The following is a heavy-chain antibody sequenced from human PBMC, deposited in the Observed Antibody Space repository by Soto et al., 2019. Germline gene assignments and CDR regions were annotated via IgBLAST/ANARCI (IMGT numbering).Heavy chain of an antibody. CDR1: AGGSLSRGDSY. J-gene: IGHJ4*02. D-gene: IGHD6-13*01. CDR3: ARGVGSSWYVAYFDD. Sequence: QVQLQESGPGLVKPSQTLSLTCTVSAGGSLSRGDSYWSWIRQHPGKGLEYIGHIYYGSTYYNPSLKSRVSISVDTSKNQFSLNLNAVTAADTAVYYCARGVGSSWYVAYFDDWGQGTLVSVSS. CDR2: IYYGST. V-gene: IGHV4-31*03.